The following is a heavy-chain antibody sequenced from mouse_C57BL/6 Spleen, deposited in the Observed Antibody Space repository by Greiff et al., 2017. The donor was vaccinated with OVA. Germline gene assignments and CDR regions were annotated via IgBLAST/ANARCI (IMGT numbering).Heavy chain of an antibody. Sequence: VQLQQPGAELVKPGASVKLSCKASGYTFTSYWMHWVKQRPGQGLEWIGMINPNSGSTNYNAKVKSKATLTVDKSSSTAYMQLSSLTAEDAAVYYCARTGDIDYWGQGTTLTVSS. CDR3: ARTGDIDY. J-gene: IGHJ2*01. V-gene: IGHV1-64*01. D-gene: IGHD3-3*01. CDR1: GYTFTSYW. CDR2: INPNSGST.